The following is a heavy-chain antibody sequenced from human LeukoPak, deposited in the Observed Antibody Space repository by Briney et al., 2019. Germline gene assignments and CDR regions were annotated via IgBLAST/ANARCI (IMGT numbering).Heavy chain of an antibody. CDR3: AAVSVDYGDSSFDF. CDR2: IKSKTDGGTT. Sequence: KTGGTLRLSCAASGFTFSNAWMSWVRQPPGKGLEWVGRIKSKTDGGTTDYAEPVKGRYTISRDDSKNTLCLQMNFLKTEDTALYYCAAVSVDYGDSSFDFWGQGTLVTVSS. V-gene: IGHV3-15*01. J-gene: IGHJ4*02. D-gene: IGHD4-17*01. CDR1: GFTFSNAW.